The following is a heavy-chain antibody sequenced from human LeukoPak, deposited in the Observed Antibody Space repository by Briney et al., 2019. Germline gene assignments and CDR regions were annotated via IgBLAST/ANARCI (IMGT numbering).Heavy chain of an antibody. CDR3: ARQGGSYWSHFDH. CDR1: GYSFNTYW. J-gene: IGHJ4*02. CDR2: IYPGDSDT. Sequence: GESLKISCKGSGYSFNTYWIGWVRQMPGKGLEWMGIIYPGDSDTKYSPPFQGQVTISADKSISTAYLQWTSLKASDTAMYYCARQGGSYWSHFDHWGQGTLVTVSS. V-gene: IGHV5-51*01. D-gene: IGHD1-26*01.